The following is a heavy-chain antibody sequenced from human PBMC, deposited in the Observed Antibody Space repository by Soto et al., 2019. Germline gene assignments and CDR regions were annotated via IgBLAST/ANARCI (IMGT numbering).Heavy chain of an antibody. Sequence: ASVKVSCKASGYTFTSYYMHWVRQAPGQRLEWMGIINPSGGSASYAQKFQGRVTMTRDTSTSTVYMELSSLRSEDTAEYYCAREGCSGGSCYGASYYMDVWGKGTTVTVSS. CDR2: INPSGGSA. CDR3: AREGCSGGSCYGASYYMDV. CDR1: GYTFTSYY. V-gene: IGHV1-46*03. J-gene: IGHJ6*03. D-gene: IGHD2-15*01.